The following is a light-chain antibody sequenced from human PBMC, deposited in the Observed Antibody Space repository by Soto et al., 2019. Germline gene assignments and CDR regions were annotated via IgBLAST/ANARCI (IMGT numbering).Light chain of an antibody. Sequence: EIVLTQSPGTLSLSPGERATLSCRASQSVSSSYLAWYQQKPGQAPRLLIYGASSRATGIPDRFSGSGSGTDFALTISRLEPEDFEVYYCQPYGSSPRFTFGPGTKVDIK. CDR3: QPYGSSPRFT. CDR1: QSVSSSY. CDR2: GAS. J-gene: IGKJ3*01. V-gene: IGKV3-20*01.